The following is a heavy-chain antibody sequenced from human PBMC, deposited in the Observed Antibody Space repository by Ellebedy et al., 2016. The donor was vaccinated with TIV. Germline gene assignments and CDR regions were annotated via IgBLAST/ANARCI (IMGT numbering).Heavy chain of an antibody. CDR1: GGSSSASY. Sequence: MPSETLSLTCAVYGGSSSASYWSWMRQVPGKGMGWNGEINNYGNTNYNHSLKSRVTVSVDTSKKQFSLEMSSVTAADTAVYYCARVKRWLVLSDYYYGKDVWGQGTTVTVSS. D-gene: IGHD6-19*01. CDR3: ARVKRWLVLSDYYYGKDV. J-gene: IGHJ6*02. CDR2: INNYGNT. V-gene: IGHV4-34*01.